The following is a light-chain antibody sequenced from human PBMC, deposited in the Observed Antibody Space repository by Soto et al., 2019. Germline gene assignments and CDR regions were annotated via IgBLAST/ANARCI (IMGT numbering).Light chain of an antibody. CDR3: MQALQTPLT. CDR2: LGS. CDR1: QSLLHSNGYNY. J-gene: IGKJ5*01. Sequence: VLTQSPLSLPVTPGEPASISCRSSQSLLHSNGYNYLDWYLQKPGQSPQLLIYLGSNRASGVPDRFSGSGSATDFTLKISRVEAEDVGVYYCMQALQTPLTFGQGTRLEIK. V-gene: IGKV2-28*01.